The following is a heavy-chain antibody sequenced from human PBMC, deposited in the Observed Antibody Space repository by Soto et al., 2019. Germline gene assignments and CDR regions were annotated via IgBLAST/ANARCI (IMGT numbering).Heavy chain of an antibody. V-gene: IGHV4-31*03. CDR2: IYYSGST. CDR1: GGSISSGGYY. D-gene: IGHD5-18*01. J-gene: IGHJ4*02. CDR3: ARRGIQLPKYYFDY. Sequence: QVQLQESGPGLVKPSQTLSLTCTVSGGSISSGGYYWSWIRQHPGKGLEWIGYIYYSGSTYYNPSLKSRVTISVDTSKNQFSPKLRSVTAADTAVYYCARRGIQLPKYYFDYWGQGTLVTVSS.